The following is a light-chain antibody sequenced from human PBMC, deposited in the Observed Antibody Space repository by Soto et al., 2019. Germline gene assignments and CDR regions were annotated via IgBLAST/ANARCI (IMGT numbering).Light chain of an antibody. CDR2: LNSDGSH. J-gene: IGLJ3*02. Sequence: QPVLTQSPSASASLGASVKLTCTLSRGHSSYAIAWHQQQPAKGPRYLMKLNSDGSHSKGDGIPDRFSGSSSGAERYLTISSLQSEDEADYYCQTWGTGTWVFGGGTKLTVL. CDR1: RGHSSYA. V-gene: IGLV4-69*01. CDR3: QTWGTGTWV.